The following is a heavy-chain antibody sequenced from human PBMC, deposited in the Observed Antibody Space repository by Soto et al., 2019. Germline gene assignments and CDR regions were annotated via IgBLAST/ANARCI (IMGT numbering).Heavy chain of an antibody. D-gene: IGHD3-22*01. V-gene: IGHV4-38-2*01. CDR3: ARVGPWVPYYYDSSPYTFENWFDP. CDR2: IHHGGST. Sequence: ASETLSLTCAVSGYSISSGYYWGWLRQPPGKGLEWIGSIHHGGSTYYNPSLNSRVTLSIDMTNNHASLILNSVTAADTAVYYCARVGPWVPYYYDSSPYTFENWFDPWGQGTLVTVSS. CDR1: GYSISSGYY. J-gene: IGHJ5*02.